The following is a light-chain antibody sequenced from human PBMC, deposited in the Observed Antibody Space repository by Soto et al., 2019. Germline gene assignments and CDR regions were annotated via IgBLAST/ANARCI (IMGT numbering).Light chain of an antibody. CDR3: QQYGSSP. J-gene: IGKJ5*01. V-gene: IGKV3-20*01. CDR1: QSVSSSY. CDR2: GAS. Sequence: IILTQSPFTRSLSPWERATLSCRASQSVSSSYLAWYQQKPGQAPRLLIYGASSRATGIPDRFSGSGSGTDFTLTISRLEPEDFAVYYCQQYGSSPFGQVTRLEIK.